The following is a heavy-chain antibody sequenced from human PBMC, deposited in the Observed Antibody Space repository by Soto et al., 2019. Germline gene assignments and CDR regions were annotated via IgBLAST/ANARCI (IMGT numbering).Heavy chain of an antibody. CDR1: GGTFSSYA. V-gene: IGHV1-69*05. CDR2: IIPILGTA. CDR3: ASHGITGTWVYYYGMDV. J-gene: IGHJ6*02. D-gene: IGHD1-7*01. Sequence: QVQLVQSGAEVKKPGSSVKVSCKGSGGTFSSYAISWVRQAPGQGLEWMGGIIPILGTADYAQKFQGRVTXTXNESTSTAYMELSSLRSEDTAVYYCASHGITGTWVYYYGMDVWGQGTTVTVSS.